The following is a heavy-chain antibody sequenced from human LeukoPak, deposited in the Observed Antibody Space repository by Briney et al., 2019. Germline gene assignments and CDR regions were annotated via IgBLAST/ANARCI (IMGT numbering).Heavy chain of an antibody. D-gene: IGHD6-13*01. J-gene: IGHJ4*02. Sequence: GGALSLSLAAPGFLFSYHHMDWVRPAPGKGVEWVGRIKNKANGYTTEYAASVKGRFTISRDDSTNSLYLQMNSLKTEDTAVYFCARTYSSSWDSTYFDCWGQGTLVTVSS. CDR3: ARTYSSSWDSTYFDC. CDR1: GFLFSYHH. CDR2: IKNKANGYTT. V-gene: IGHV3-72*01.